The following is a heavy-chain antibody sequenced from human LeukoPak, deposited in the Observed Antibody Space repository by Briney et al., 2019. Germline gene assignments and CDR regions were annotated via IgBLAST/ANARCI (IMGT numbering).Heavy chain of an antibody. D-gene: IGHD4-17*01. CDR1: GFTFSSYS. J-gene: IGHJ4*02. V-gene: IGHV3-48*01. CDR2: ISSSSSTI. CDR3: ARDPDYDLE. Sequence: GGSLRLPCAASGFTFSSYSMNWVRQAPGKGLEWVSYISSSSSTIYYADSVKGRFTIPRDNAKNSLYLQMNSLRAEDTAVYYCARDPDYDLEWGQGTLVTVSS.